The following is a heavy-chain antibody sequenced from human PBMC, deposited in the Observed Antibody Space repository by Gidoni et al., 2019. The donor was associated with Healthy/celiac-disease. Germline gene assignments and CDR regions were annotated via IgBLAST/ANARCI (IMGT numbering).Heavy chain of an antibody. CDR1: GFTFSRSW. Sequence: EVQLVESGGGLFQPGGSLRLSCAVSGFTFSRSWMSWVRQAPGKGLEWVANINQDGSDIYFVDSAKGRFTISRDNGKNSLYLQMNTLRAEDTAVYYCVRLAEYFQDWGQGTLVTVSS. CDR3: VRLAEYFQD. CDR2: INQDGSDI. D-gene: IGHD6-6*01. V-gene: IGHV3-7*01. J-gene: IGHJ1*01.